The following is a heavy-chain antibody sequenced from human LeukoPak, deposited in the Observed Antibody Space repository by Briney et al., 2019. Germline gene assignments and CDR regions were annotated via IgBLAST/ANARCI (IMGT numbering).Heavy chain of an antibody. CDR2: IGSSSSYI. D-gene: IGHD6-6*01. CDR3: ARDRGVWQLAPVGTGFDY. CDR1: GFTFSSYS. Sequence: PGGSLRLSCAASGFTFSSYSMNWVRQAPGKGLEWVSSIGSSSSYIYYADSVKGRFTISRDNAKNSLYLQMNSLRAEDTAVYYCARDRGVWQLAPVGTGFDYWGQGTLVTVSS. V-gene: IGHV3-21*01. J-gene: IGHJ4*02.